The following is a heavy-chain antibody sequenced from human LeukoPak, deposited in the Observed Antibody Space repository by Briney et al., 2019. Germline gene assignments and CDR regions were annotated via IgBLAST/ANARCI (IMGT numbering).Heavy chain of an antibody. V-gene: IGHV4-39*07. Sequence: PSDTLSLTCTVSGGSVSSGSYYWGWIRQPPGKGLEWIGNIYYSGSTYYNPSLKSRVTISVETSKNQFSLKLSSVTAADTAVYYCARDGRFPPEVLPRYFDYWGQGTLVTVSS. CDR1: GGSVSSGSYY. CDR2: IYYSGST. D-gene: IGHD1-26*01. J-gene: IGHJ4*02. CDR3: ARDGRFPPEVLPRYFDY.